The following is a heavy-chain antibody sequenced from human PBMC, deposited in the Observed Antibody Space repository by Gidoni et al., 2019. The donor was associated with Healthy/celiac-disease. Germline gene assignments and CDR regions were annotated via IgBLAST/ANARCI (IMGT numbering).Heavy chain of an antibody. Sequence: EVQLVESGGVVVQPGGSLRLSCAASGFTFDDYTMPWVRQAPGKGLEWVFLSSWDGGSTYYADSVKGRFTISRDNSKNSLYLQMNSLRTEDTALYYCAKEGLGSGRADYYYYYYGMDVWGQGTTVTVSS. CDR1: GFTFDDYT. D-gene: IGHD2-15*01. J-gene: IGHJ6*02. CDR3: AKEGLGSGRADYYYYYYGMDV. CDR2: SSWDGGST. V-gene: IGHV3-43*01.